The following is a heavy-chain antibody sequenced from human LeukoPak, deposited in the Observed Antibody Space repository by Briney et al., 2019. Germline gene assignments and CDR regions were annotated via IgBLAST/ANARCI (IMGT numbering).Heavy chain of an antibody. V-gene: IGHV1-2*02. CDR1: GYTFTGYY. J-gene: IGHJ4*02. D-gene: IGHD6-13*01. CDR3: ARIKWAAAND. Sequence: ASVKVSCKASGYTFTGYYMHWVRQAPGQGLEWMGWINPNSGDTNYAQNFQGRVTMTRDTSINTAYMELSSLRSDDTAVYYCARIKWAAANDWGQGTRVTVSS. CDR2: INPNSGDT.